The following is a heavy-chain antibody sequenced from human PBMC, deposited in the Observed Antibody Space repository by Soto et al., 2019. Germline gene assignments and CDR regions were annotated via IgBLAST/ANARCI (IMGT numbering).Heavy chain of an antibody. CDR3: ARVSKAYCGGDCYSWWFDP. CDR1: GGSISSGGYY. CDR2: IYYSGST. J-gene: IGHJ5*02. Sequence: LSLSCTVSGGSISSGGYYWSWIRQHPGKGLEWIGYIYYSGSTYYNPSLKSRVTISVDTSKNQFSLKLSSVTAADTAVYYCARVSKAYCGGDCYSWWFDPWGQGTLVTVSS. V-gene: IGHV4-31*03. D-gene: IGHD2-21*02.